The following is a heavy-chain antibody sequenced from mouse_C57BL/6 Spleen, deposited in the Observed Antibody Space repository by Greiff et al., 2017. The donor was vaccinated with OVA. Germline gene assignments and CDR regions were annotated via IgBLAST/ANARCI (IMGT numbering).Heavy chain of an antibody. CDR2: ILPGSGST. CDR1: GYTFTGYW. D-gene: IGHD1-1*01. CDR3: ARVGDYYGSSYPAYWDCDV. Sequence: QVQLQQSGAELMKPGASVKLSCKATGYTFTGYWIEWVKQRPGHGLEWIGEILPGSGSTNYNEKFKGKATFTADKSSNTAYMPLSSLTTADSAIYYCARVGDYYGSSYPAYWDCDVWGTGTTVTVSS. J-gene: IGHJ1*03. V-gene: IGHV1-9*01.